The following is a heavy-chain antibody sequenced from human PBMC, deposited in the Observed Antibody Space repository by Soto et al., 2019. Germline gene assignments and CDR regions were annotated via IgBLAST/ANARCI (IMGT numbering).Heavy chain of an antibody. J-gene: IGHJ4*02. D-gene: IGHD3-3*01. CDR3: ARVGEDDFWSGYNLFDY. CDR2: INHSGST. CDR1: GGSFSGYY. Sequence: SETLSLTCAVYGGSFSGYYWSWIRQPPGKGLEWIGEINHSGSTNYNPSLKSRVTISVDTSKNQFSLKLSSVTAADTAVYYCARVGEDDFWSGYNLFDYWGQGTLVTVSS. V-gene: IGHV4-34*01.